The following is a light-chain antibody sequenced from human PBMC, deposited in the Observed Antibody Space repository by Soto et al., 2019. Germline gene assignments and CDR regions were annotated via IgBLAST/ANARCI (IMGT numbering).Light chain of an antibody. CDR3: QRYNAFLHA. Sequence: DLQMTQSPSTRSASVGDGVTITCRASQSIGSWLAWYQQKPGKAPKLLIYKATNLQSGVPSRFSGSGSGTDFSLTISSLQPVDSATDFCQRYNAFLHAFGSGTMLE. J-gene: IGKJ2*01. V-gene: IGKV1-5*03. CDR2: KAT. CDR1: QSIGSW.